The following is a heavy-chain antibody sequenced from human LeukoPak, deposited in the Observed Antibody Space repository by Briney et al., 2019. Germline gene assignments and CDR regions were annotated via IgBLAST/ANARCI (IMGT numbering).Heavy chain of an antibody. CDR3: ARGSPLMAGIYNFDY. V-gene: IGHV4-59*01. J-gene: IGHJ4*02. Sequence: PSETLSLTCTVSGGSISGDYWSWIRQSPGKGLEWIGQIFYSGSTTYNPSLKSPVTISVDTSKNQFSLKVRSVTAADTAVYYCARGSPLMAGIYNFDYWGQGRLVTVSS. CDR2: IFYSGST. D-gene: IGHD6-19*01. CDR1: GGSISGDY.